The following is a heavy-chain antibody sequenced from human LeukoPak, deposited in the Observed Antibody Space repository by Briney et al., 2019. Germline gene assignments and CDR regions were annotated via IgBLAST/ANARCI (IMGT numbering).Heavy chain of an antibody. D-gene: IGHD2-2*01. CDR1: GGSISSYY. V-gene: IGHV4-59*08. Sequence: SETLSLTCTVSGGSISSYYWSWIRQPPGKGLEWIWYIYYSGSTNYNPSLKSRVTISVDTSKNQFSLKLSSVNAADTAVYYCARHIVFRKYQLIGWFDPWGQGTLVTVSS. CDR2: IYYSGST. CDR3: ARHIVFRKYQLIGWFDP. J-gene: IGHJ5*02.